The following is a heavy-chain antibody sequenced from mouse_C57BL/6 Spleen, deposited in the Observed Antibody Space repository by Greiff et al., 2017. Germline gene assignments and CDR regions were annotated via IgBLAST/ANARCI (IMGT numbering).Heavy chain of an antibody. J-gene: IGHJ4*01. D-gene: IGHD2-4*01. CDR3: ARKGHYDPYAMDY. CDR2: IYPRSGNT. V-gene: IGHV1-81*01. CDR1: GYTFTSYG. Sequence: VKLVESGAELARPGASVKLSCKASGYTFTSYGISWVKQRTGPGLEWIGEIYPRSGNTYYNEKFKGKATLTADKSSSTAYMELRSLTSEDSAVYFCARKGHYDPYAMDYWGQGTAVTVSS.